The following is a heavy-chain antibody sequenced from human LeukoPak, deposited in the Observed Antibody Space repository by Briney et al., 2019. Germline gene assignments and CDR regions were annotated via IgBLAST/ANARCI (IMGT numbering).Heavy chain of an antibody. J-gene: IGHJ4*02. CDR1: GGSFSGYY. D-gene: IGHD3-10*01. CDR2: INHSGST. V-gene: IGHV4-34*01. Sequence: SETLSLTCAVYGGSFSGYYWSWIRQPPGKGLEWIGEINHSGSTNYNPSLKSRVTISVDTSKNQFSLKLSSVTAADTAVYYCASVGSDTMVRGDFDYWGQGTLVTVSS. CDR3: ASVGSDTMVRGDFDY.